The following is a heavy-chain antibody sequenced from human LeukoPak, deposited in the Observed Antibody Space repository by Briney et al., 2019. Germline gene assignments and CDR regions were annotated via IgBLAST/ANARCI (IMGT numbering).Heavy chain of an antibody. J-gene: IGHJ6*03. CDR3: ARSGDGYNVYYYYYMDV. D-gene: IGHD5-24*01. Sequence: SVKVSCKASGYTFTNHDMHWVRQAPGQGLEWMGGIIPIFGTANYAQKFQGRVTITADESTSTAYMELSSLRSEDTAVYYCARSGDGYNVYYYYYMDVWGKGTTVTISS. CDR1: GYTFTNHD. V-gene: IGHV1-69*13. CDR2: IIPIFGTA.